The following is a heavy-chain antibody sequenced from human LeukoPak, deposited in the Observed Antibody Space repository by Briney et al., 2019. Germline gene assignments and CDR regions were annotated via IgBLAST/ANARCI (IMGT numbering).Heavy chain of an antibody. J-gene: IGHJ4*02. V-gene: IGHV3-33*01. CDR1: GFKFSTYG. CDR2: IWYDGSNT. D-gene: IGHD7-27*01. CDR3: ARDHNWGNEVDY. Sequence: GGSLRISCAASGFKFSTYGMHSVGQAPGKWLEWVAIIWYDGSNTYYADSVKGRFTISRDNSKNTLFLQMNSLRAEDTAVYYCARDHNWGNEVDYWGQGTLVTVSS.